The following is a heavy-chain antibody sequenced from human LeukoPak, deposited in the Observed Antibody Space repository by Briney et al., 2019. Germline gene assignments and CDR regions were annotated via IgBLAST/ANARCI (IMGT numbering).Heavy chain of an antibody. J-gene: IGHJ4*02. CDR3: ARLRGYSYGYHNY. CDR1: GGSFSGYY. Sequence: SETLSPTCAVYGGSFSGYYWSWIRQPPGKGLEWIGEINHSGSTNYNPSLKSRVTISVDTSKNQFSLKLSSVTAADTAVYYCARLRGYSYGYHNYWGQGTLVTVSS. V-gene: IGHV4-34*01. D-gene: IGHD5-18*01. CDR2: INHSGST.